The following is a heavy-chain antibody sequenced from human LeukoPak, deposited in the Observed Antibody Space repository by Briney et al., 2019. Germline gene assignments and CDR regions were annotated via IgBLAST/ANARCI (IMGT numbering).Heavy chain of an antibody. D-gene: IGHD2-15*01. J-gene: IGHJ4*02. CDR2: INHSGST. CDR1: GGSFSGYY. Sequence: PSETLSLTCAVYGGSFSGYYWSWIRQPPGKGLEWIGEINHSGSTNYNPSLKSRVTISVDTSKNQFSLKLSSVTAADTAVYYCARVGDCSGGNCYDYFDYWGQGTLVTVSS. V-gene: IGHV4-34*01. CDR3: ARVGDCSGGNCYDYFDY.